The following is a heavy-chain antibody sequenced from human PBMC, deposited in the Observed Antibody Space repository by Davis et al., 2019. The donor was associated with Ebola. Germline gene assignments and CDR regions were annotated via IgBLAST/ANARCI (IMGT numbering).Heavy chain of an antibody. V-gene: IGHV3-7*01. CDR1: GFTFSSYA. J-gene: IGHJ4*02. CDR3: ARDPPSDSNWYPNH. CDR2: IKQDGSEK. D-gene: IGHD6-13*01. Sequence: GESLKISCAASGFTFSSYAMSWVRQAPGKGLEWVANIKQDGSEKYYVDSVKGRFTISRDNAKNSLYLQMHSLRAEDAAVYYCARDPPSDSNWYPNHWGQGTLVTVSS.